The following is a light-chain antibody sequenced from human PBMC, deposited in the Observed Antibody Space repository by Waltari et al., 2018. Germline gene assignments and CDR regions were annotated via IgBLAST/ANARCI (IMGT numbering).Light chain of an antibody. CDR3: QQYNGYPIT. V-gene: IGKV1-5*03. CDR2: KAS. Sequence: TCRASQSIITLLAWYQQKPGKAPKLLIYKASSLESGVPSRFSGSGSGTEFTLSISSLQPDDFATYFCQQYNGYPITFGQGTRLEI. CDR1: QSIITL. J-gene: IGKJ5*01.